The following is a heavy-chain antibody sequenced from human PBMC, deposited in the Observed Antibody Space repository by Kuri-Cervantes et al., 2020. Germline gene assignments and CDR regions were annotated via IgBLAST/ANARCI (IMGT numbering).Heavy chain of an antibody. CDR3: ARGPGTSYYYYYMDV. J-gene: IGHJ6*03. CDR1: GGSFRGYY. D-gene: IGHD1-26*01. V-gene: IGHV4-34*01. Sequence: SQTLSLTCAVYGGSFRGYYWSWIRQPPGKGLEWIGEINHSGSTNYNPSLKSRVTISVDTSKNQFSLKLSSVTAADTAVYYCARGPGTSYYYYYMDVWGKGTTVTVSS. CDR2: INHSGST.